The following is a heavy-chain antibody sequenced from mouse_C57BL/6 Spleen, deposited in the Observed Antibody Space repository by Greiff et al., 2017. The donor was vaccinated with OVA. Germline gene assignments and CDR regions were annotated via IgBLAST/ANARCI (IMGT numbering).Heavy chain of an antibody. D-gene: IGHD2-4*01. Sequence: QVQLQQSGAELVRPGTSVKVSCKASGYAFTNYLIEWVKQRPGQGLEWIGVINPGSGGTNYNEKFKGKATLTADKASSTAYMQLSSLTSEDSAVYFCARSPYDYDGAWFAYWGQGTLVTVSA. V-gene: IGHV1-54*01. CDR3: ARSPYDYDGAWFAY. CDR1: GYAFTNYL. J-gene: IGHJ3*01. CDR2: INPGSGGT.